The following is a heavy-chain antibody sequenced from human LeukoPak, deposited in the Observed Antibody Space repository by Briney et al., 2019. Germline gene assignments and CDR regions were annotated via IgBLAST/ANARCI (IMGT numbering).Heavy chain of an antibody. CDR1: GFTFINHY. J-gene: IGHJ5*02. Sequence: GGSLRLSCAASGFTFINHYIDWVRQAPGKGLEWVSLISWDGGSTYYADSVKGRFTISRDNSKNSLYLQMNSLRAEDTALYYCAKESYGSGSYSAWGQGTLVTVSS. CDR3: AKESYGSGSYSA. V-gene: IGHV3-43D*03. CDR2: ISWDGGST. D-gene: IGHD3-10*01.